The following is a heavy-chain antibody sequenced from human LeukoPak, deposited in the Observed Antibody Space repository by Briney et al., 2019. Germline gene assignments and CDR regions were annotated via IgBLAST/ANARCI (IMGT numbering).Heavy chain of an antibody. Sequence: ASVKVSCKVSGYTLTELSMHWVRQAPGKGLEWMGGFDPEDGETIYAQKFQGRVTMTEDTSTDTAYMELSSLRSEDTAVYYCATGVGAAPYYFDYWGQGTLDTVSS. CDR1: GYTLTELS. CDR2: FDPEDGET. D-gene: IGHD2-15*01. J-gene: IGHJ4*02. V-gene: IGHV1-24*01. CDR3: ATGVGAAPYYFDY.